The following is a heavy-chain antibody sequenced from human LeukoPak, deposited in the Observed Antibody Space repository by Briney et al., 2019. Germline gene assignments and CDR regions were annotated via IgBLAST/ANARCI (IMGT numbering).Heavy chain of an antibody. CDR1: GFTFSSYS. Sequence: PGGSLRLSCAASGFTFSSYSMNWVRQAPGKGLEWVSSISSSSSYIYYADSVKGRFTISRDNAKNSLYLQMNSLRAEDTAVYYCARDPNDFWSGYYTYYYYYMDVWGKGTTVTVSS. CDR3: ARDPNDFWSGYYTYYYYYMDV. D-gene: IGHD3-3*01. CDR2: ISSSSSYI. J-gene: IGHJ6*03. V-gene: IGHV3-21*01.